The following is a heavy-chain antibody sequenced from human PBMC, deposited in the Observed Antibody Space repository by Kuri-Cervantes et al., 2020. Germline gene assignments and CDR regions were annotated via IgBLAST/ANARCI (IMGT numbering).Heavy chain of an antibody. J-gene: IGHJ6*02. V-gene: IGHV4-61*02. CDR3: ARDLGDCSGGSCYYYYGMDV. CDR2: IYTSGST. D-gene: IGHD2-15*01. CDR1: GGSISSGSYY. Sequence: LRLSCTVSGGSISSGSYYWSWIRQPAGKGLEWIGRIYTSGSTNYNPSLKGRVTISVDTSKNQFSLKLSSVTAADTAVYYCARDLGDCSGGSCYYYYGMDVWGQGTTVTVSS.